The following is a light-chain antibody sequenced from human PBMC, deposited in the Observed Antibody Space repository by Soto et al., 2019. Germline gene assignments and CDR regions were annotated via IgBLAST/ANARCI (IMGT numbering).Light chain of an antibody. CDR1: QGIRVD. CDR2: AAS. J-gene: IGKJ2*01. V-gene: IGKV1-6*02. Sequence: AIQMTQSPSSLSASVGDTVTITCRPSQGIRVDLDWFQQKPGRAPKLLISAASSLQGGVPPRFSGSGSGTDFTLTISSLQPEDFATYYCLQRNNYPRTFGQGTKLEIK. CDR3: LQRNNYPRT.